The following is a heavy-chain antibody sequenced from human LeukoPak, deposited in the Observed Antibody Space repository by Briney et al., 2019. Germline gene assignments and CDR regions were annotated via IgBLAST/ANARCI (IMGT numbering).Heavy chain of an antibody. V-gene: IGHV4-39*01. D-gene: IGHD5-24*01. Sequence: SETLSLTCTVSGGSISSSSYYWGWIRQPPGKGPEWIGSIYHSGTTYYNPPLKSRVTISVDTSKNQFSLKLSSVTAADTAVYYCARHTRVRDGYNLYCFDPWGQGTLVTVSS. CDR1: GGSISSSSYY. CDR2: IYHSGTT. CDR3: ARHTRVRDGYNLYCFDP. J-gene: IGHJ5*02.